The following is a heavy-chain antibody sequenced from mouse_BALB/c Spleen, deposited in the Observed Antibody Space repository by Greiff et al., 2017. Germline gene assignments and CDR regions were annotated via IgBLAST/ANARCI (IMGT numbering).Heavy chain of an antibody. CDR3: AREGNYGDYAMDY. CDR2: IYPGDGST. D-gene: IGHD2-1*01. J-gene: IGHJ4*01. Sequence: VQLQQSGPELVKPGASVKMSCKASGYTFTSYYIHWVKQRPGQGLEWIGWIYPGDGSTKYNEKFKGKTTLTADKSSSTAYMLLSSLTSEDSAIYFCAREGNYGDYAMDYWGQGTSVTVSS. V-gene: IGHV1S56*01. CDR1: GYTFTSYY.